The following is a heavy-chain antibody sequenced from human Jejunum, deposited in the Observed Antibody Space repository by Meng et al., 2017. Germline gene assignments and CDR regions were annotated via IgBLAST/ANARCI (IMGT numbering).Heavy chain of an antibody. CDR1: GGPITSHF. D-gene: IGHD4/OR15-4a*01. CDR2: MYYTGTS. V-gene: IGHV4-59*11. J-gene: IGHJ4*02. CDR3: ARVADYSAPFDF. Sequence: SETLSLTCSVSGGPITSHFWSWIRQSPGKGLEWIGDMYYTGTSNYNPSLKSRVTMSVDTSKNQFSLKLASVAAADTAVYYCARVADYSAPFDFWGQGTVVTVSS.